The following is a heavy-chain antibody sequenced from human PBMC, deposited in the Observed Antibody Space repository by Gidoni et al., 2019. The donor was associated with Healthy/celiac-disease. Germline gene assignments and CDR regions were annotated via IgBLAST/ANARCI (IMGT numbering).Heavy chain of an antibody. D-gene: IGHD3-10*01. Sequence: QLQLQESGSGLVQPSQTLSLTCAVSGGSISSGGYSWSWIRQPPGKGLEWIGYIYHSGSTYYNPSHKSRVTISVDRSKNQFSLKLSSVTAADTAVYYCARGDTMVQGDHFYFDYWGQGTLVTVSS. CDR1: GGSISSGGYS. V-gene: IGHV4-30-2*01. CDR2: IYHSGST. CDR3: ARGDTMVQGDHFYFDY. J-gene: IGHJ4*02.